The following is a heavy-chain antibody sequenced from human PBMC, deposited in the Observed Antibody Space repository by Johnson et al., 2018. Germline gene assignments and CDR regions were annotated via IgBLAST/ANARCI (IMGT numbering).Heavy chain of an antibody. J-gene: IGHJ3*02. CDR3: ASPLVLMGQYYDAFDI. Sequence: QVQLQESGAEVKKPGSSVKVSCKASGGTFSSYEINWVRQAPGQGLEWMGGIIPIFGTPSYVQKFQERVTITADESTCTAYMELCSLRSDDSAVYYCASPLVLMGQYYDAFDIWGQGTMVTVSS. CDR1: GGTFSSYE. V-gene: IGHV1-69*01. CDR2: IIPIFGTP. D-gene: IGHD2-8*01.